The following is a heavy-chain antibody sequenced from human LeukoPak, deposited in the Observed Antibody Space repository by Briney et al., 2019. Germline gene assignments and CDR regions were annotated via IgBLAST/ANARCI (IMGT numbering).Heavy chain of an antibody. CDR3: ARKVAGSLPFRY. V-gene: IGHV4-34*01. D-gene: IGHD6-19*01. CDR2: INHSGST. Sequence: PSETLSLTCTVSSGSITNYYWSWIRQPPGKGLEWIGEINHSGSTNYNPSPKSRVTISVDTSKNQFSLKLSSVTAADTAVYYCARKVAGSLPFRYWGQGTLVTVSS. CDR1: SGSITNYY. J-gene: IGHJ4*02.